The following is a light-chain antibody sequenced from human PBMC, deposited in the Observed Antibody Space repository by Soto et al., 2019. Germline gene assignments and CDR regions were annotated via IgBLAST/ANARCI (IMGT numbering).Light chain of an antibody. CDR3: HQLNSYPLT. CDR2: AAS. J-gene: IGKJ3*01. V-gene: IGKV1-9*01. CDR1: QGISSY. Sequence: DIQLTQSPSFLSASVGDRVTITCRASQGISSYLAWYQQKPGKAPKLLIYAASTLRSGVPSRFSGSGTGTAFTLTISSLQPEDVATYYSHQLNSYPLTFGPGTKVDIK.